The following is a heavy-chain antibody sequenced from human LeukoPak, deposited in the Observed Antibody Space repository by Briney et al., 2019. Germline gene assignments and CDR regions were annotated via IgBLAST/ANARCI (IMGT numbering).Heavy chain of an antibody. CDR1: GGSINSSNYY. V-gene: IGHV4-39*01. CDR3: ASHYYYGAGSYYNRWFDP. CDR2: MDYTRSA. D-gene: IGHD3-10*01. J-gene: IGHJ5*02. Sequence: PSETLSLTCTVSGGSINSSNYYWGWIRQPPGKGLECIGTMDYTRSAYYNPSLKSRVTISVDTSKNQSSLKLSSVTAADTALYYCASHYYYGAGSYYNRWFDPWGQGTLVTVSS.